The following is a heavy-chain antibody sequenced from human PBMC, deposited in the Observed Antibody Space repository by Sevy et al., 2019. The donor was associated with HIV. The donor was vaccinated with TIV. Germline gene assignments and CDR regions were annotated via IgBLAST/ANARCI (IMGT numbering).Heavy chain of an antibody. Sequence: GGSLRLSCAASGFTFSRYDMHWVRQVTGKGLEWVAAIGTLHDTFYADSVKGRFTISRDSATKSLFLQMNSLRVGDTAVYYCARGHDGKGPGPDDAFDIWGQGTMVTVSS. CDR1: GFTFSRYD. J-gene: IGHJ3*02. CDR2: IGTLHDT. CDR3: ARGHDGKGPGPDDAFDI. D-gene: IGHD3-10*01. V-gene: IGHV3-13*01.